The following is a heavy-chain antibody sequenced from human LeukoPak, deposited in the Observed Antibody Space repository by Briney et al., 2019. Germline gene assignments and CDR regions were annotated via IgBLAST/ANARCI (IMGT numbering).Heavy chain of an antibody. V-gene: IGHV3-23*01. D-gene: IGHD3-9*01. CDR2: ISGSGGST. Sequence: GGSLRLSCAASGFTFSTYAMSWVRQAPGKGLEWVSAISGSGGSTYYADSVKDRFTISRDNSRNTLYLQMNSLRAEDTAVYYCRVLRYFDWIYFDYWGQGTLVAVSS. CDR3: RVLRYFDWIYFDY. J-gene: IGHJ4*02. CDR1: GFTFSTYA.